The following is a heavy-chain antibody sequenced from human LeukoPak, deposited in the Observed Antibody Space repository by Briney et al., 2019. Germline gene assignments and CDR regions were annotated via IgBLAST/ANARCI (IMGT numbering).Heavy chain of an antibody. CDR1: GWSFSGYH. V-gene: IGHV4-34*01. Sequence: SETLSLTCAVYGWSFSGYHWSWIRQSPEKGLEWIGEINDRGSTNYNPSLKSRVTMWLNTSKNQSCLNLSSVTAADTALYYCARGGPSIAAVATRNYFQHWGQGTLVTVSS. J-gene: IGHJ1*01. D-gene: IGHD6-13*01. CDR2: INDRGST. CDR3: ARGGPSIAAVATRNYFQH.